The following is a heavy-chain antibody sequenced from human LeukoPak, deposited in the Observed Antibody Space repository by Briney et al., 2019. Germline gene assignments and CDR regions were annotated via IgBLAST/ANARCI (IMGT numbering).Heavy chain of an antibody. J-gene: IGHJ4*02. Sequence: SETLSLTCTISGGSISSSRYYWGWIRQPPGKGLEWIGSIYYTGSTNYNPSLKSRVTISVDTSKNQFSLKLSSVTAADTAVYYCARGSPRGSYCYGSGETYYFDYWGQGTLVTVSS. D-gene: IGHD3-10*01. CDR2: IYYTGST. CDR3: ARGSPRGSYCYGSGETYYFDY. V-gene: IGHV4-39*07. CDR1: GGSISSSRYY.